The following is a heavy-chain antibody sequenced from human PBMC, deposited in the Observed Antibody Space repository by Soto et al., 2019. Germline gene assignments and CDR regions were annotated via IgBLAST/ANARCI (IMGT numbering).Heavy chain of an antibody. J-gene: IGHJ6*02. CDR1: GYSFTCYW. V-gene: IGHV5-10-1*01. CDR2: IDLSDSYK. D-gene: IGHD2-2*01. Sequence: GESLMTSFKGPGYSFTCYWLSLVRAMPGKGPEWMGRIDLSDSYKKYTLSLQGHLHISADKQIRIAHLHWRSLKAADTAIYYCTRLDPIVVVPAAIDYYYGMDVWGQGTTVTFSS. CDR3: TRLDPIVVVPAAIDYYYGMDV.